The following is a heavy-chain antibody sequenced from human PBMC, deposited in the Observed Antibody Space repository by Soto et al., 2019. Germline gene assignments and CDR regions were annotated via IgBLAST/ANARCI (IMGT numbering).Heavy chain of an antibody. J-gene: IGHJ4*02. D-gene: IGHD5-18*01. CDR1: GGSFSDYH. CDR3: ARDGYYYGSLDY. V-gene: IGHV4-34*01. Sequence: QVQLQQWGAGLLKPSETLSLTCGVYGGSFSDYHWSWIRQPPGTGLEWIGEINHDGSTTYNPSLGSRVTMSVDASKSQISLKLSSVSAADTAVYYCARDGYYYGSLDYWGQGTLVTVSS. CDR2: INHDGST.